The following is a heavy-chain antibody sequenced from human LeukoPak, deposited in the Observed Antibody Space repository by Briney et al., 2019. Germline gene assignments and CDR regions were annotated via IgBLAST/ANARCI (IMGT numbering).Heavy chain of an antibody. J-gene: IGHJ4*02. V-gene: IGHV4-59*08. D-gene: IGHD6-13*01. CDR2: INYSGST. CDR3: ARVGYYYDY. Sequence: SETLSLTCTVSGGSISRYYWSWIRQPPGKGLEWIGYINYSGSTKYNPSLKSRVTISVDTSKNQFSLKLSSVTAADTAVYYCARVGYYYDYWGQGTLVTVSS. CDR1: GGSISRYY.